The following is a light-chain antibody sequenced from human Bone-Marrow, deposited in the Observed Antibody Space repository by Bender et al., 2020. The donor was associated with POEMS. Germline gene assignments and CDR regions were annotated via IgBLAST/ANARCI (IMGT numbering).Light chain of an antibody. CDR3: CSYVDSLTPVV. CDR1: SSNIGAHA. V-gene: IGLV2-23*02. J-gene: IGLJ2*01. CDR2: EVN. Sequence: QSVLTQPPSASGTPGQRVTISCSGGSSNIGAHAVNWYQHHPGKAPKLIIHEVNKRPSGISDRFSGSKSDYTASLTISGLQAEDEADYYCCSYVDSLTPVVFGGGTKLIVL.